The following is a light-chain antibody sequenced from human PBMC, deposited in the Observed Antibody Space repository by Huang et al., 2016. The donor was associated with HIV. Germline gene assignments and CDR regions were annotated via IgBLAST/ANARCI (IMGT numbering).Light chain of an antibody. Sequence: AIRMTQSPSSLSASTGDRVTITCRASQGISRYLAWYQQKPGKAPKLLIYAASTLQIGVPSRFSGSGSGTDFTLTISCLQSEDFATYYCQQYYSYPLTFGGGTKVEIK. CDR2: AAS. J-gene: IGKJ4*01. V-gene: IGKV1-8*01. CDR3: QQYYSYPLT. CDR1: QGISRY.